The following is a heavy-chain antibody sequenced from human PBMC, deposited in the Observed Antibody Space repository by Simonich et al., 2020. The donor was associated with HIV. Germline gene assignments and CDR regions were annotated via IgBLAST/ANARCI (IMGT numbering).Heavy chain of an antibody. J-gene: IGHJ6*03. Sequence: VQLEQWGAGLLKPSETLSLTCAVYGGSFSSYYWSWIRQPPGKGLKWIWEINHSRNTNYKSALQSRVTISVETSKNQFSLKLSSVTAADTAVYYWAAGNGLLRFLEWEGTYMDVWGKGTTVTVSS. CDR3: AAGNGLLRFLEWEGTYMDV. V-gene: IGHV4-34*01. CDR1: GGSFSSYY. D-gene: IGHD3-3*01. CDR2: INHSRNT.